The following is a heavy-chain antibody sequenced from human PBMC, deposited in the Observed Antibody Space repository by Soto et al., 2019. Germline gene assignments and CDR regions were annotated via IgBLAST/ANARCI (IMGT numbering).Heavy chain of an antibody. CDR2: IYSGGST. CDR1: GFTVSSNY. Sequence: EVQLVESGGGLIQPGGSLRLSCAASGFTVSSNYMSWVRQAPGKGLEWVSVIYSGGSTYYADSVKGRFTISRDNSKNTLYLQMNSLRAEDTAVYYCARVVDSSGYYSEYWGQGTLVTVSS. D-gene: IGHD3-22*01. V-gene: IGHV3-53*01. J-gene: IGHJ4*02. CDR3: ARVVDSSGYYSEY.